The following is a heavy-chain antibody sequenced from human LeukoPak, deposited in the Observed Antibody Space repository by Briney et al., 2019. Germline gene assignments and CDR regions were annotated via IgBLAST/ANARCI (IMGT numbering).Heavy chain of an antibody. CDR3: ARVPLRGSWYLIY. CDR2: ISSSSSYI. D-gene: IGHD6-13*01. CDR1: GFTFSSYN. Sequence: PGGSLRLSCAASGFTFSSYNMNWVRQAPGKGLEWVSSISSSSSYIYYADSVKGRFTISRDNAKNSLYLQMNSLRAEDTAVYYCARVPLRGSWYLIYWGQGTLVTVSS. J-gene: IGHJ4*02. V-gene: IGHV3-21*01.